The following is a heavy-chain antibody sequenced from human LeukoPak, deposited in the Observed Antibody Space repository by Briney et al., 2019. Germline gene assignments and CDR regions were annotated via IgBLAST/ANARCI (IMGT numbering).Heavy chain of an antibody. CDR3: ARGPQLRYCSSTSCPLYYYYGMDV. Sequence: SETLSLTCAVYGGSFSGYYWSWIRQPPGKGLEWIGEINHSGSTNYNPSLKSRVTISVDTSKNQFSLKLSSVTAADTAVYYCARGPQLRYCSSTSCPLYYYYGMDVWGQGTTVTVSS. D-gene: IGHD2-2*01. CDR1: GGSFSGYY. CDR2: INHSGST. V-gene: IGHV4-34*01. J-gene: IGHJ6*02.